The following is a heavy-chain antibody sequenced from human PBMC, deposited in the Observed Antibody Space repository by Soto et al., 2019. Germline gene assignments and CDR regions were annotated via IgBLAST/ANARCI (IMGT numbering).Heavy chain of an antibody. CDR1: GFTFSSYA. D-gene: IGHD5-18*01. CDR2: ISGSGGST. Sequence: EVQLLESGGGLVQPGGSLRLSCAASGFTFSSYAMSWVRQAPGKGLEWVSAISGSGGSTYYADSVKGRFTISRDNSKNTLYLQMNSLRAEDTAVYYCARDIYSYGYVPSRYWGQGTLVTVSS. J-gene: IGHJ4*02. CDR3: ARDIYSYGYVPSRY. V-gene: IGHV3-23*01.